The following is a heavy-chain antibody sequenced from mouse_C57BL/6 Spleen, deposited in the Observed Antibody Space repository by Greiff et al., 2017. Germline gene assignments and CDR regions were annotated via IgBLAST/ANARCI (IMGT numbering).Heavy chain of an antibody. V-gene: IGHV10-1*01. Sequence: EVHLVESGGGLVQPKGSLKLSCAASGFSFNTYAMNWVRQAPGKGLEWVARIRSKSNNYATYYADSVKDRFTISRDDSESMLYLQMNNLKTEDTAMYYCVREGYYYGSSPYYFDYWGQGTTLTVSS. D-gene: IGHD1-1*01. CDR2: IRSKSNNYAT. J-gene: IGHJ2*01. CDR3: VREGYYYGSSPYYFDY. CDR1: GFSFNTYA.